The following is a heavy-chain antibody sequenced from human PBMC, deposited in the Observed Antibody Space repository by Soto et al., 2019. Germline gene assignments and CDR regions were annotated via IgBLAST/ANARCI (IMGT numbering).Heavy chain of an antibody. Sequence: GGALRLSCAAPGVTFSSYAMSWVRQAPGKGLEWVSAISGSGGSTYYADSVKGRFTISRDNSKNTLYLQMNSLRAEDTAVYYCAKGGEYGDYYYYYMDVWGKGTTVTVSS. CDR3: AKGGEYGDYYYYYMDV. CDR1: GVTFSSYA. D-gene: IGHD3-10*01. V-gene: IGHV3-23*01. J-gene: IGHJ6*03. CDR2: ISGSGGST.